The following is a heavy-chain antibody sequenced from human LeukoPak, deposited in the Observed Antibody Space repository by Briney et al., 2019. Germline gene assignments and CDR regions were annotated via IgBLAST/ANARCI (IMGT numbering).Heavy chain of an antibody. Sequence: GGSLRLSCAASGFTFSSYGMSWVRQAPGKGLEWVSAISGSGGSTYYADSVKGRFTISRDNSKNSLYLQMNSLRAEDTAVYYCARDFVDTAMEDYFDYWGQGTLVTVSS. V-gene: IGHV3-23*01. J-gene: IGHJ4*02. CDR3: ARDFVDTAMEDYFDY. CDR2: ISGSGGST. D-gene: IGHD5-18*01. CDR1: GFTFSSYG.